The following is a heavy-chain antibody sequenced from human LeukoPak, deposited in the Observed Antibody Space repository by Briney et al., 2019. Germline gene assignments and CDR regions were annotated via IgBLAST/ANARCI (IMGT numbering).Heavy chain of an antibody. CDR3: ARAIYDSSGYYGY. CDR2: INPSAGGR. V-gene: IGHV1-46*01. D-gene: IGHD3-22*01. CDR1: GYTFTSYF. J-gene: IGHJ4*02. Sequence: ASVKVSCKASGYTFTSYFIHWVRHAPGQGLEWMGLINPSAGGRNYAQKFQGRVTMTRDTSTSTVYMELSSLRSEDTAIYYCARAIYDSSGYYGYWGQGTLVTVSS.